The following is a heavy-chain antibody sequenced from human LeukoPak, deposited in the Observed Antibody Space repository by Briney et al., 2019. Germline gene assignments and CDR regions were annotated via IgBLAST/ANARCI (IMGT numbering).Heavy chain of an antibody. V-gene: IGHV3-11*06. Sequence: GGSLRLSCAACGFTFSEYYMRWLRQAPGKGVEGVACINSNISYTNYPHPVKRRFTISRDNAKNSLSVQMNTLSAEDTAVYYCARDSSTTGTTHDVFDIWGQGTMVTVSS. CDR1: GFTFSEYY. D-gene: IGHD1-1*01. CDR2: INSNISYT. CDR3: ARDSSTTGTTHDVFDI. J-gene: IGHJ3*02.